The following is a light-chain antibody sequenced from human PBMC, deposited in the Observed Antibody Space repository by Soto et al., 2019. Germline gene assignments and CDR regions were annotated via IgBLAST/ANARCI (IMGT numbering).Light chain of an antibody. CDR2: TNN. J-gene: IGLJ3*02. CDR1: SSNIGRSY. CDR3: AAWDDSLNGWV. Sequence: QPVLTQPPSASGTPGQRVTISCSGSSSNIGRSYVYWYQQLPGTAPKLLIDTNNQRPSGVPDRFSGSKSGTSASLAISGLQSEDEADYHCAAWDDSLNGWVFGGGTKLTVL. V-gene: IGLV1-44*01.